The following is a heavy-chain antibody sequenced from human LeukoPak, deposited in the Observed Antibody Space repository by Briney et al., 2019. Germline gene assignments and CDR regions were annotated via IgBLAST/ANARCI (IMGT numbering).Heavy chain of an antibody. CDR2: IYYSGST. Sequence: PSETLSLTCTVSGGSISSYYWSWIRQPPGKGLEWIGYIYYSGSTNYNPSLKSRVTISVDTSKNQFSLKLSPVTAADTAVYYCARGGYSYGFEAFDIWGQGTMVTVSS. CDR1: GGSISSYY. V-gene: IGHV4-59*01. CDR3: ARGGYSYGFEAFDI. D-gene: IGHD5-18*01. J-gene: IGHJ3*02.